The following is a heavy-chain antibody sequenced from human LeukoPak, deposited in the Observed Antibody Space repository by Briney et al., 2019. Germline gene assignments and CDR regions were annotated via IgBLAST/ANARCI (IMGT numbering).Heavy chain of an antibody. D-gene: IGHD2-2*01. CDR2: ISWNSGSI. J-gene: IGHJ3*02. CDR1: GFTFDDYA. CDR3: AKDTVGLTYCSSTSCPGAFDI. Sequence: GRSLRLSCAASGFTFDDYAMHWVRQAPGKGLEWVSGISWNSGSIGYADSVKGRFTISRDNAKNSLYLQMNSLRAEDTALHYCAKDTVGLTYCSSTSCPGAFDIWGQGTMVTVSS. V-gene: IGHV3-9*01.